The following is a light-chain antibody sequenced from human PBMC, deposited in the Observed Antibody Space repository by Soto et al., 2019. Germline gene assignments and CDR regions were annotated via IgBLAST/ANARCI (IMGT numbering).Light chain of an antibody. CDR2: AAS. CDR1: QGISNN. J-gene: IGKJ4*01. Sequence: DIQMTQSPSSLSASVVDRVTITCRASQGISNNLAWYQQKPGKVPKLLIYAASTLQSGVPSRFSGSGSGTDFTLTISSLQPEDVATYYCQKSNSAPPLTFGGGTKVEIK. CDR3: QKSNSAPPLT. V-gene: IGKV1-27*01.